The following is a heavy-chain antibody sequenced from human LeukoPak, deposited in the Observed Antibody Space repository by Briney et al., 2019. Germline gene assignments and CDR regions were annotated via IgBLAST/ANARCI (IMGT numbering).Heavy chain of an antibody. Sequence: SSQTLSLTCTVSGVSISSGSYYWRWIRQPAGKGLEWIERIYTSGSTNYNPSLKSRVTMSVDTSKNQFSLKLSSVTAADTAVYYCARDRYYYDSSGYLFDYWGQGTLVTVSS. D-gene: IGHD3-22*01. V-gene: IGHV4-61*02. J-gene: IGHJ4*02. CDR3: ARDRYYYDSSGYLFDY. CDR2: IYTSGST. CDR1: GVSISSGSYY.